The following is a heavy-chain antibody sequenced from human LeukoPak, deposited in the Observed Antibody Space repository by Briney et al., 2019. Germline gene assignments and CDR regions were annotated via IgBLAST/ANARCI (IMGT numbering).Heavy chain of an antibody. Sequence: GASVKVSCKASGGTFSSYTISWVRQAPGQGLEWMGRIIPIPGIANYAQKFQGRVTITADKSTSTAYMELSSLRSEDTAVYYCARDWEYCSSTSCPDAFDIWGQGTMVTVSS. CDR2: IIPIPGIA. CDR3: ARDWEYCSSTSCPDAFDI. J-gene: IGHJ3*02. CDR1: GGTFSSYT. V-gene: IGHV1-69*04. D-gene: IGHD2-2*01.